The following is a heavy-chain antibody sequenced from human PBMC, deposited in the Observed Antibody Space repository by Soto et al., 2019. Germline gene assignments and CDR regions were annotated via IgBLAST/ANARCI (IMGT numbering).Heavy chain of an antibody. Sequence: SETLSLTCAVYGGSFSGYYWSWIRQPPGKGLEWIGEINHSGSTNYNPSLKSRVTISVDTSKNQFSLKLSSVTAADTAVYYCARGFRWFDPWGQGTLVTVSS. CDR1: GGSFSGYY. V-gene: IGHV4-34*01. CDR3: ARGFRWFDP. D-gene: IGHD3-10*01. CDR2: INHSGST. J-gene: IGHJ5*02.